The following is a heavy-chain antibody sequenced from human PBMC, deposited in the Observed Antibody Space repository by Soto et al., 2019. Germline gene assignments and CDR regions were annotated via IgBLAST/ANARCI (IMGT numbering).Heavy chain of an antibody. D-gene: IGHD1-26*01. V-gene: IGHV3-15*02. CDR3: TSNAAAKVGTLSY. Sequence: EVQLVESWGALVEPGGSLRLSCAASGFTFNNARMSWVRQAPGKGLDWVGRIDGGKTDFAAPVEGRFTFSRDASRNTLFLQMNSLKAEDAGVYYCTSNAAAKVGTLSYWGQGTLVTVSS. CDR1: GFTFNNAR. CDR2: IDGGKT. J-gene: IGHJ4*02.